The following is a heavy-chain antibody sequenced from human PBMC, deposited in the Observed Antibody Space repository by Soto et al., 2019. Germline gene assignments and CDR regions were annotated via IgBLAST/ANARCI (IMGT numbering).Heavy chain of an antibody. CDR2: ISSDGSIE. Sequence: QVQLVESGGGVVQPGRSLRLSCAASGFPFSSHGMHWVRQAPGKGLEWMAGISSDGSIENYADSVKGRFTISRDNSKNTLYLQTISLRAEDTAVFFCAKTPRGPAYFDHWGQGTLVTVSS. J-gene: IGHJ4*02. V-gene: IGHV3-30*18. D-gene: IGHD5-12*01. CDR1: GFPFSSHG. CDR3: AKTPRGPAYFDH.